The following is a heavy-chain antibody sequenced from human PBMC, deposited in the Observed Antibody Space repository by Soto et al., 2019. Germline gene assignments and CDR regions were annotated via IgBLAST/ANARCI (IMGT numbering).Heavy chain of an antibody. V-gene: IGHV3-23*01. CDR1: GFTFSRYA. CDR2: ISGSGGNI. CDR3: ATQDFRGTTGTT. Sequence: PGGSLRLSCAASGFTFSRYAMGWVRQAPGKGLEWVSVISGSGGNIHYADSVKGRFTISRDNSKNTLYLQTNSLRVEDTAVYNCATQDFRGTTGTTWGQGTLATVSS. D-gene: IGHD1-1*01. J-gene: IGHJ4*02.